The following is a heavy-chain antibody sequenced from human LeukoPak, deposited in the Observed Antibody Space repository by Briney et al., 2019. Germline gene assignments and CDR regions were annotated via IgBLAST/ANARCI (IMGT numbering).Heavy chain of an antibody. CDR3: ARVSGGNFDY. Sequence: ASVKVSCKASGYTFTSYYMHWVRQAPGQGLEWMGKINPSGGSTGFAQKFQGRVTMTRDTSTSTIYMELTSLRSDDTAVYFCARVSGGNFDYWGQGTLVTVSS. CDR1: GYTFTSYY. D-gene: IGHD2-8*02. V-gene: IGHV1-46*01. CDR2: INPSGGST. J-gene: IGHJ4*02.